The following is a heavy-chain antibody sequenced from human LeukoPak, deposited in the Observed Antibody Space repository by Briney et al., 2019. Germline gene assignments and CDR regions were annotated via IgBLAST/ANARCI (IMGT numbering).Heavy chain of an antibody. CDR1: GYTFTSYD. Sequence: ASVKVSCKAPGYTFTSYDINWVRQATGQGLEWMGWMNPNSGNTGYAQKFQGRVTITRNTSISTAYMELSSLRSEDTAVYYCAREGTSTVGNYYYYMDVWGKGTTGTVSS. J-gene: IGHJ6*03. CDR2: MNPNSGNT. V-gene: IGHV1-8*03. CDR3: AREGTSTVGNYYYYMDV. D-gene: IGHD4-11*01.